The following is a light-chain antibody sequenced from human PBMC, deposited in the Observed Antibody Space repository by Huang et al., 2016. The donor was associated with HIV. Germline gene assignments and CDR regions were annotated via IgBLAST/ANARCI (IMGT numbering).Light chain of an antibody. J-gene: IGKJ1*01. Sequence: EIVLTQSPGTLSLSPGDRVTLSCRASHSLSTKYLAWYQQKPGQAPRLLIYDTSSRATAIPDKFSGSGFGADFTLTISRLEPEDFAVYFCQQYDTSPPTFGQGTKVEIK. V-gene: IGKV3-20*01. CDR2: DTS. CDR1: HSLSTKY. CDR3: QQYDTSPPT.